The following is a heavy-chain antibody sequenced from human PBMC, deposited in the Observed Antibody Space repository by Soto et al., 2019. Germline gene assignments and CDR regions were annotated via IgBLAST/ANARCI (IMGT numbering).Heavy chain of an antibody. Sequence: QVQLVESGGGVVQPGTSLRLSCVASGFSFSSFAFHWVRQAPGKGLEWVAVISYDGGNKYHADFVKGRFTISRDNSKNTLYLEMNSLRVEDTAFYYCARGAPGVLWKQHDHWGQGTLVTVSS. CDR1: GFSFSSFA. D-gene: IGHD3-10*01. CDR2: ISYDGGNK. J-gene: IGHJ4*02. CDR3: ARGAPGVLWKQHDH. V-gene: IGHV3-30-3*01.